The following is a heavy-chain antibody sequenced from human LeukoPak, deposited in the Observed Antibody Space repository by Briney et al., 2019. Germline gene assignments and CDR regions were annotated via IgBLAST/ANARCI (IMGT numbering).Heavy chain of an antibody. D-gene: IGHD6-13*01. CDR3: ARYHYSSSWSGYYYYYMDV. J-gene: IGHJ6*03. CDR2: IIPIFGTA. CDR1: GYTFTSYY. V-gene: IGHV1-69*06. Sequence: ASVKVSCKASGYTFTSYYMHWVRQAPGQGLEWMGGIIPIFGTANYAQKFQGRVTITADKSTSTAYMELSSLRSEDTAVYYCARYHYSSSWSGYYYYYMDVWGKGTTVTVSS.